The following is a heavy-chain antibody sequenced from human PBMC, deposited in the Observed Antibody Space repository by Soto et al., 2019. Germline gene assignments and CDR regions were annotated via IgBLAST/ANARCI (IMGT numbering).Heavy chain of an antibody. CDR1: GGSISSYY. V-gene: IGHV4-59*01. D-gene: IGHD2-2*01. Sequence: QVQLQESGPGLVKPSETLSLTCTVSGGSISSYYWSWIRQPPGKGLEWIVYTYYSGSTTYNPSLKSRVTISVDTSKNNYSLNRSSVTAADTAVYYWARGGVCSSTSCRHDYYYYYMDVWGKGTTVTVSS. CDR3: ARGGVCSSTSCRHDYYYYYMDV. J-gene: IGHJ6*03. CDR2: TYYSGST.